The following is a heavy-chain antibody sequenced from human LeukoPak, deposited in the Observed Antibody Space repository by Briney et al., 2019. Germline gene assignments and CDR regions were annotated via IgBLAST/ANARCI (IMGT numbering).Heavy chain of an antibody. D-gene: IGHD6-19*01. CDR3: ARDRSKVAAYNWFDP. J-gene: IGHJ5*02. CDR1: GGTFSSYA. CDR2: IIPILGIA. V-gene: IGHV1-69*04. Sequence: GASVKVSCKASGGTFSSYAISWVRQAPGQGLEWMGRIIPILGIANYAQKFQGRVTITADKSTSTAYMELSSLRSEDTAVYYCARDRSKVAAYNWFDPWGQGTLVTVSS.